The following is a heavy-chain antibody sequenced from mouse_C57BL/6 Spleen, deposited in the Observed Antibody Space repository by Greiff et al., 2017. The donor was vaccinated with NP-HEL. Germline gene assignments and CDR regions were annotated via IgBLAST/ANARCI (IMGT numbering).Heavy chain of an antibody. J-gene: IGHJ3*01. Sequence: QVQLQQPGAELVKPGASVKLSCKASGYTFTSYWMHWVKQRPGQGLEWIGMIHPNSGSTNYNEKFKSKATLTVDKSSSTAYMQLSSLTSEDSAVYYCAREGLGRNPLFSYWGRGTLVTVSA. CDR2: IHPNSGST. V-gene: IGHV1-64*01. CDR3: AREGLGRNPLFSY. D-gene: IGHD4-1*01. CDR1: GYTFTSYW.